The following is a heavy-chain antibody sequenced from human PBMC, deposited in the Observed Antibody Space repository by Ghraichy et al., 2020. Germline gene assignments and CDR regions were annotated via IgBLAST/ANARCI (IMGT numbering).Heavy chain of an antibody. CDR1: GFTFSSYA. Sequence: GGSLRLSCAASGFTFSSYAMSWVRQAPGKGLEWVSAISGSGGSTYYADSVKGRFTISRDNSKNTLYLRMNSLRAEDTAVYYCAKGPGILSRLYYLDYWGQGTLVTVSS. V-gene: IGHV3-23*01. J-gene: IGHJ4*02. CDR2: ISGSGGST. CDR3: AKGPGILSRLYYLDY.